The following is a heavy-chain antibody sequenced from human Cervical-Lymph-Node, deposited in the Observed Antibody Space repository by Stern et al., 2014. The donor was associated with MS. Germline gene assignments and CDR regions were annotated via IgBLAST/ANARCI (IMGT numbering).Heavy chain of an antibody. D-gene: IGHD5-12*01. J-gene: IGHJ4*02. Sequence: DQLVESGAELKKPGASVKVSCKASGYSFSTSAMNWVRQAPGQGLEWMGWINPHTGDPLDAPGFKGRVVLSLDTSVSTAYLQISSLKAEDTAMYYCASHGASGYGGSPTGYWGQGTLVTVSS. CDR2: INPHTGDP. CDR3: ASHGASGYGGSPTGY. CDR1: GYSFSTSA. V-gene: IGHV7-4-1*02.